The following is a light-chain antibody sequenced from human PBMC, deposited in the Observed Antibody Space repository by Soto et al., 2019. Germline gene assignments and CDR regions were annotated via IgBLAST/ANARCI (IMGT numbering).Light chain of an antibody. CDR1: SSDVGGYYY. J-gene: IGLJ1*01. V-gene: IGLV2-14*01. Sequence: QSVLRHPASVSCSPGHSITISCTGTSSDVGGYYYVSWYQHHPGKAPKLIIYQVTSRPSGVSNRFSASKSGNTASLTISALQAEDEALYYCCSYSSSNTFYVFGTGTKVTAL. CDR2: QVT. CDR3: CSYSSSNTFYV.